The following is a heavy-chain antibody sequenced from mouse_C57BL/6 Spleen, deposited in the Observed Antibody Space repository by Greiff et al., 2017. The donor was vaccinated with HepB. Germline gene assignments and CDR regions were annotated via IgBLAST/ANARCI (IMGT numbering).Heavy chain of an antibody. CDR3: ARESSGRRYAMDY. V-gene: IGHV1-39*01. D-gene: IGHD4-1*01. CDR1: GYSFTDYN. Sequence: SGPELVKPGASVKISCKASGYSFTDYNMNWVKQSNGKSLEWIGVINPNYGTTSYNQKFKGKATLTVDQSASTAYMQLNSLTSEDSAVYYCARESSGRRYAMDYWGQGTSVTVSS. J-gene: IGHJ4*01. CDR2: INPNYGTT.